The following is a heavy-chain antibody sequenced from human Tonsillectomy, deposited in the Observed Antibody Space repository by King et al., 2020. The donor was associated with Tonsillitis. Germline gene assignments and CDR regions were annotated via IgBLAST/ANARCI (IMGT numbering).Heavy chain of an antibody. CDR2: ISHSGTT. V-gene: IGHV4-38-2*02. D-gene: IGHD6-19*01. CDR1: GHSISSTYH. CDR3: ARELYTSGLYC. Sequence: VQLQESGPGLVKPSETLSLTCAVSGHSISSTYHWGWIRQAPGKGLEWIATISHSGTTFYNSSLRSRVTISLDTSKNHFSLIMNSVTAADTAIYYCARELYTSGLYCWGQGTLVTVSS. J-gene: IGHJ4*02.